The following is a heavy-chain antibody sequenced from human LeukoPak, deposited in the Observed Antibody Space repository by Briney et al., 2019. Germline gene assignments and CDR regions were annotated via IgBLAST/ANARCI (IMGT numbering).Heavy chain of an antibody. D-gene: IGHD6-19*01. Sequence: PSETLSLTCTVSGGSISSYYWSWIRQPPGKGLEWIGYIYYSGSTNYNPSLKSRVTISVDTSKNQFSLKLSSVTAADTAVYYCARRLGSGWWEGRDYFDYWGQGTLVTVSS. CDR2: IYYSGST. CDR3: ARRLGSGWWEGRDYFDY. J-gene: IGHJ4*02. V-gene: IGHV4-59*01. CDR1: GGSISSYY.